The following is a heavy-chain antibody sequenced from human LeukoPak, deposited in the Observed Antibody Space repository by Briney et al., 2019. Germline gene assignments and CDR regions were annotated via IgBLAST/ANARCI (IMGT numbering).Heavy chain of an antibody. Sequence: SQTLSLTCTVSGGSISSGGYYWSWIRQHPGKGLEWIGYIYYSGSTYYNPSLKSRVTISVDTSKNQFSLKLSSVTAADTAMYYCARVRRVCGGSCYNRGEMDYWGQGTLVTVSS. V-gene: IGHV4-31*03. CDR2: IYYSGST. CDR1: GGSISSGGYY. CDR3: ARVRRVCGGSCYNRGEMDY. J-gene: IGHJ4*02. D-gene: IGHD2-15*01.